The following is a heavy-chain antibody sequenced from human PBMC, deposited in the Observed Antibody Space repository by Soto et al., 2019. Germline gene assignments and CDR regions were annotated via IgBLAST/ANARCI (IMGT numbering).Heavy chain of an antibody. V-gene: IGHV3-23*01. CDR1: GFTFSSYA. CDR2: ISGSGGST. J-gene: IGHJ4*02. D-gene: IGHD2-2*01. Sequence: GGSLRLSCAASGFTFSSYAMSWVRQAPGKGLEWVSAISGSGGSTYYADSVKGRFTISRDNSKNTLYLKMNSLVAEETAVYYCAKTPLGYCSSTSCYAFDYWGQGTLVTVSS. CDR3: AKTPLGYCSSTSCYAFDY.